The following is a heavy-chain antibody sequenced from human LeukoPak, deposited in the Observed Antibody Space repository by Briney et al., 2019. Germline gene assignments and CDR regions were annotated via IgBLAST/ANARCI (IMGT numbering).Heavy chain of an antibody. CDR2: ISAYNGNT. CDR1: GYTFTSYG. Sequence: ASVKVSCKASGYTFTSYGISWVRQAPGQGLEWMGWISAYNGNTNYAQKLQGRVTMTTDTSTSTAYMELRSLRSDDTAVYYCARGYCSGGSCYYLFDYWGQGTLVTVSS. V-gene: IGHV1-18*01. D-gene: IGHD2-15*01. CDR3: ARGYCSGGSCYYLFDY. J-gene: IGHJ4*02.